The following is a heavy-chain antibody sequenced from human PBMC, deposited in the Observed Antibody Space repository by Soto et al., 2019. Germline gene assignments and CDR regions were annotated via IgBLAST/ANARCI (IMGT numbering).Heavy chain of an antibody. V-gene: IGHV1-2*04. CDR1: GYTFTGYY. CDR3: ARGGLRYFDWFSNYYYYGMDV. CDR2: INPNSGGT. Sequence: GASVKVSCKASGYTFTGYYMHWVRQAPGQGLEWMGWINPNSGGTNYAQKFQGWVTMTRDTSISTAYMELSRLRSDDTAVYYCARGGLRYFDWFSNYYYYGMDVWGQGTTVTVSS. D-gene: IGHD3-9*01. J-gene: IGHJ6*02.